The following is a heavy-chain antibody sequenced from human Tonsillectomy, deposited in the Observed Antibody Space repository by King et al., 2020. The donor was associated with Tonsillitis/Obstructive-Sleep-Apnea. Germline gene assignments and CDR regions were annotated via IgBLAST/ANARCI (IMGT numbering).Heavy chain of an antibody. J-gene: IGHJ6*03. CDR3: TTVGYYDYIWGNYRRDYYYYYYMDV. Sequence: VQLVESGGGLVKPGGSLRLSCAASGLTVSNAWMSWVRQAPGKGLEWVGRIKSKTDGGTTDYAAPVKGRFTIARDDSKNTLYLQMNSLKTEDTAVYYCTTVGYYDYIWGNYRRDYYYYYYMDVWGKGATVTVSS. CDR1: GLTVSNAW. V-gene: IGHV3-15*01. CDR2: IKSKTDGGTT. D-gene: IGHD3-16*02.